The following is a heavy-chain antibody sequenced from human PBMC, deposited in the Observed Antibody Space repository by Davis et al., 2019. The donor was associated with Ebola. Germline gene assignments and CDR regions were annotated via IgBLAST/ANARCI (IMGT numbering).Heavy chain of an antibody. J-gene: IGHJ6*04. Sequence: SVKVSCKASGYTFTSYTISWVRQAPGQGLEWMGRIIPILGIANYAQKFQGRVTITADKSTSTAYMELSSLRSEDTAVYYCARSGLSFGVVKYHYGMDAWGKGTTVTVSS. CDR3: ARSGLSFGVVKYHYGMDA. V-gene: IGHV1-69*02. CDR2: IIPILGIA. D-gene: IGHD3-3*01. CDR1: GYTFTSYT.